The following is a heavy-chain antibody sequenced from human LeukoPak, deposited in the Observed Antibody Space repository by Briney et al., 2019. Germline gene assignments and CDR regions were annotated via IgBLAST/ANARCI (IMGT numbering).Heavy chain of an antibody. J-gene: IGHJ4*02. CDR1: GGSISSYY. CDR3: ARSGTHYLDY. V-gene: IGHV4-59*01. Sequence: SETLSLTRTVSGGSISSYYWSWIRQPPGKGLEWIGYIYYSGSTNYNPSLKSRVTISVDTSKNQFSLKLSSVTAADTAVYYCARSGTHYLDYWGQGTLVTVSS. D-gene: IGHD1-1*01. CDR2: IYYSGST.